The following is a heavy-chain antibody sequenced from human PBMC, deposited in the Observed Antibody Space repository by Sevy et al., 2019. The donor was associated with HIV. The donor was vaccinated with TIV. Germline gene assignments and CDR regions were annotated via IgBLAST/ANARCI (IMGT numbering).Heavy chain of an antibody. CDR3: ARSSVVRITPNWFDP. Sequence: SETPSLTCGVYGGSFSDYYWSWIRQPPGKGLEWIGEIIQSGNTNYNPSLKSRVTISLAPSKNQCSLSLTSVTAADTAMYFCARSSVVRITPNWFDPWGQGNLVTVSS. CDR2: IIQSGNT. D-gene: IGHD3-10*01. J-gene: IGHJ5*02. V-gene: IGHV4-34*12. CDR1: GGSFSDYY.